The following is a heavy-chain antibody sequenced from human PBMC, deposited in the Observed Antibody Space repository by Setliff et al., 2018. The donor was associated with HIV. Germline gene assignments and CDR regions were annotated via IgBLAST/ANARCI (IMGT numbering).Heavy chain of an antibody. CDR3: ATLKMATIYRDFDY. Sequence: SETLSLTCAVYGGSFSGYYWSWIRQLPGKGLEWIGEINHRGSTNCNPSLKSRVSISVDTSKNQFSLKLSSVTAADTAVYYCATLKMATIYRDFDYWGQGTLVTVSS. D-gene: IGHD5-12*01. CDR2: INHRGST. CDR1: GGSFSGYY. J-gene: IGHJ4*02. V-gene: IGHV4-34*01.